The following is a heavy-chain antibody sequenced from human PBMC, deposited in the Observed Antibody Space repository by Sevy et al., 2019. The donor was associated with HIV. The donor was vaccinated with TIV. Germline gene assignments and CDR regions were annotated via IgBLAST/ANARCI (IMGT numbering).Heavy chain of an antibody. J-gene: IGHJ5*02. CDR1: GGSISSGDYY. CDR3: ASDIAAAAPGWFDP. V-gene: IGHV4-30-4*01. D-gene: IGHD6-13*01. Sequence: SETLSLTCTVSGGSISSGDYYWSWIRQPPGKGLEWIGYIYYSGSTYYNPSLKSRVTISVDTSKNQFSLKLSSVTAADTAVYYCASDIAAAAPGWFDPWGQGTLVTVSS. CDR2: IYYSGST.